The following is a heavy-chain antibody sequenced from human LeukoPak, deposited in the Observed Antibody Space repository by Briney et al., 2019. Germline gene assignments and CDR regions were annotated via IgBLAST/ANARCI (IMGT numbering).Heavy chain of an antibody. Sequence: GASVKVSCKASGYTFTSYGISWVRQAPGQGLEWMGWISAYNGNTNYAQKLQGRVTMTTDTSTSTAYMELRSLRSDDTAVYYCARMLTYYYDSSGYYYGGGHDYWGQGTLVTVSS. V-gene: IGHV1-18*01. CDR1: GYTFTSYG. CDR2: ISAYNGNT. D-gene: IGHD3-22*01. J-gene: IGHJ4*02. CDR3: ARMLTYYYDSSGYYYGGGHDY.